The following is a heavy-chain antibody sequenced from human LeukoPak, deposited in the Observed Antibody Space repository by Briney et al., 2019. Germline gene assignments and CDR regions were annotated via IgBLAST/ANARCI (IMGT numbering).Heavy chain of an antibody. D-gene: IGHD6-19*01. CDR1: GFTFSNYW. CDR2: ISSSSSTI. Sequence: GGSLRLSCAASGFTFSNYWMNWVRQAPGKGLEWVSYISSSSSTIYYADSVKGRFTISRDNAKNSLYLQMNSLRAEDTAVYYCARDGSSGWSNWFDPWGQGTLVTVSS. J-gene: IGHJ5*02. CDR3: ARDGSSGWSNWFDP. V-gene: IGHV3-48*01.